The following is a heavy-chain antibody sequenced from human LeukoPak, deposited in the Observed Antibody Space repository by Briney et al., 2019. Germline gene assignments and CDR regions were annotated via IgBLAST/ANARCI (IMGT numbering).Heavy chain of an antibody. J-gene: IGHJ4*01. CDR1: GFAFSTYS. CDR3: ATQAWRTHGAGGYHDDC. CDR2: ISPGSSTI. D-gene: IGHD2-8*01. V-gene: IGHV3-48*01. Sequence: GGSLRLSCAASGFAFSTYSMIWVRQAPGKGLEWVSYISPGSSTIYYADFAKGRFTISRDDGEKSLYLQMNPLRAEDTAVYYCATQAWRTHGAGGYHDDCWGHGTLVAVSS.